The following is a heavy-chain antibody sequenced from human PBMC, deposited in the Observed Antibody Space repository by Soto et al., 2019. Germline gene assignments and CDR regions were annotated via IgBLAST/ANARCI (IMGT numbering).Heavy chain of an antibody. D-gene: IGHD3-10*01. J-gene: IGHJ3*02. CDR3: ARALLEGAFEI. CDR2: ISYDGSNK. CDR1: GFTFSSYA. V-gene: IGHV3-30-3*01. Sequence: QVQLVESGGGVVQPGRSLRLSCAASGFTFSSYAMHWVRQAPGKGLEWVAVISYDGSNKYYADSVKGRFTISRDNSKNTLYLQMNSLRAEDTAVYYCARALLEGAFEIWGQGTMLTVSS.